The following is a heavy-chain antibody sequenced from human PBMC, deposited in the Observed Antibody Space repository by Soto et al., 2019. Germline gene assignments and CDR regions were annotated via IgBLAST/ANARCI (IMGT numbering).Heavy chain of an antibody. CDR3: ARGDNLGPKTGYAVDT. Sequence: PSHTLSLTCAISGDSVSSNTASWDWIRQSPSRGLEWLGRTYFRSKWYNDYAVSVKSRIIINPDTSTNQCSLQLNSVTPEDTAVYFSARGDNLGPKTGYAVDTWGQGIMATVSS. D-gene: IGHD5-12*01. V-gene: IGHV6-1*01. J-gene: IGHJ5*02. CDR1: GDSVSSNTAS. CDR2: TYFRSKWYN.